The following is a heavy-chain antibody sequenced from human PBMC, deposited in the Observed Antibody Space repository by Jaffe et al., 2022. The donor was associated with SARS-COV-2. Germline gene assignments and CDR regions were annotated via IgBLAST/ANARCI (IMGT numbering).Heavy chain of an antibody. CDR2: IYYNGDI. CDR1: DDFIRSSSNFY. V-gene: IGHV4-39*01. Sequence: QPQLQESGPGLVKPSETLSLTCTVSDDFIRSSSNFYWAWIRQPPGKGLEWIGSIYYNGDIYNNPSRRSRFTISIDTSRNLFSLRLTSVTAADTAVYYCARQSLLGFTPIPFFDLWGQGMLVTVAS. J-gene: IGHJ4*02. D-gene: IGHD3-16*01. CDR3: ARQSLLGFTPIPFFDL.